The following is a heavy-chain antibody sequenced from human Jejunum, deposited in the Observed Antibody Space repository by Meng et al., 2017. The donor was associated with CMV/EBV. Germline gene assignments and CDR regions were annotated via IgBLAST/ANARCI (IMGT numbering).Heavy chain of an antibody. J-gene: IGHJ6*02. Sequence: FGEYPFSRVRQAPGKGLEWIGFNRSKAYGETKEYATSVKGRFTISRDDSKKILYLEMNSLKTEDTAVYYCTRDLFSYYHYYYGMDIWGQGTTVTVSS. CDR2: NRSKAYGETK. CDR1: FGEYP. CDR3: TRDLFSYYHYYYGMDI. V-gene: IGHV3-49*04. D-gene: IGHD3-10*01.